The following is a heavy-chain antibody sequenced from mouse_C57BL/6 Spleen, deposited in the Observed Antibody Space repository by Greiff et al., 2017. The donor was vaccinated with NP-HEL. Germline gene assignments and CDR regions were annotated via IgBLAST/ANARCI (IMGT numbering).Heavy chain of an antibody. Sequence: EVKVVESGGGLVKPGGSLKLSCAASGFTFSSYAMSWVRQTPEKRLEWVATISDGGSYTYYPDNVKGRFTISRDNAKNNLYLQMSHLKSEDTAMYYCARDGGSSGSAWFAYWGQGTLVTVSA. CDR1: GFTFSSYA. CDR3: ARDGGSSGSAWFAY. J-gene: IGHJ3*01. CDR2: ISDGGSYT. V-gene: IGHV5-4*01. D-gene: IGHD3-2*02.